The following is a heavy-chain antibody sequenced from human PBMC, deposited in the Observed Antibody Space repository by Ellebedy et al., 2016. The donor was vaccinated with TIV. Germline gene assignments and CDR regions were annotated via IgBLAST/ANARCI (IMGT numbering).Heavy chain of an antibody. Sequence: SETLSLTCAVYGGSFSGYHWSWIRQPPGKGLEWIGEINHSGSTDYNPSLKSRVSISVDTSKNQFSLRLSSVTAADTAVYFCARGIYGSGSVDYWGQGTLVTVSS. D-gene: IGHD3-10*01. CDR3: ARGIYGSGSVDY. CDR1: GGSFSGYH. V-gene: IGHV4-34*01. CDR2: INHSGST. J-gene: IGHJ4*02.